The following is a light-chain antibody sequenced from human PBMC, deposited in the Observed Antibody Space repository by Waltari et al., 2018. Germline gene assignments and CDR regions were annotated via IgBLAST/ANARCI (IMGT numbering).Light chain of an antibody. Sequence: QSALTQPASVSGSPGQSITISCTGTSRDGGNYTWLPWYQQHPGKAPKVVIFDVSYRPSGVSNRFSGSKSGNTASLTISGLQAEDEADYYCTSYTSSHSLVFGTGTKVTVL. CDR3: TSYTSSHSLV. V-gene: IGLV2-14*03. CDR1: SRDGGNYTW. CDR2: DVS. J-gene: IGLJ1*01.